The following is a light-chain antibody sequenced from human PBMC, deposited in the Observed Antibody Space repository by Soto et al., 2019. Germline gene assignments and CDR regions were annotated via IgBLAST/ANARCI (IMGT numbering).Light chain of an antibody. J-gene: IGLJ3*02. CDR2: EVN. V-gene: IGLV2-23*02. Sequence: QSPLTQPASVSGSPGQSITISCTGTNSDVGNYNLVSWYQQHPGKAPKLIIYEVNKRPSGVSNRFSGSKSGTTASLTLSGLQADDEADYYCCSFAGTSTYWVFGGGTKLTVL. CDR3: CSFAGTSTYWV. CDR1: NSDVGNYNL.